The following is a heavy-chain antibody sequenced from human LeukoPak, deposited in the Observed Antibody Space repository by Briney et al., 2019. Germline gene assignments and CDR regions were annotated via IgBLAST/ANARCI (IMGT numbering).Heavy chain of an antibody. Sequence: GGSLRLSCATSGFDFSTFWMHWVRQAPGKGLVWVARINSDGNIISYADSVKGRFTISRDNVKNTLYLQMSSLRAEDTAVYYCATYLTLDSTWGQGTLVSVSS. CDR1: GFDFSTFW. D-gene: IGHD6-13*01. CDR3: ATYLTLDST. V-gene: IGHV3-74*01. J-gene: IGHJ5*02. CDR2: INSDGNII.